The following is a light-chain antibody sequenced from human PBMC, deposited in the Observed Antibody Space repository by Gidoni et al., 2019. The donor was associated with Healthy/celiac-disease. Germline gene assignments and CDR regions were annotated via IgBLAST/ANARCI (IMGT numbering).Light chain of an antibody. J-gene: IGLJ3*02. V-gene: IGLV1-47*01. Sequence: QSVLPHPPSASGTPGQRVTISCSGSSSNIGSNYVYWYQQLPGTAPKLLIYRNNQRPSGVPDRFSGSKSGTSASLAISGLRSEDEADYYCAAWDDSLSGRGVFGGGTKLTVL. CDR1: SSNIGSNY. CDR3: AAWDDSLSGRGV. CDR2: RNN.